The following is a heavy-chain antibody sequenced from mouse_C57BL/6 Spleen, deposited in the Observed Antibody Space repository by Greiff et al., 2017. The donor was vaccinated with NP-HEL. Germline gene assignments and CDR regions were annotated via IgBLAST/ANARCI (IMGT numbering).Heavy chain of an antibody. D-gene: IGHD1-1*01. J-gene: IGHJ1*03. CDR2: IDPETGGT. CDR1: GYTFTDYE. CDR3: TTITTVVDWYFDV. V-gene: IGHV1-15*01. Sequence: VKLMESGAELVRPGASVTLSCKASGYTFTDYEMHWVKQTPVHGLEWIGAIDPETGGTAYNQKFKGKAILTADKSSSTAYMELRSLTSEDSAVYYCTTITTVVDWYFDVWGTGTTVTVSS.